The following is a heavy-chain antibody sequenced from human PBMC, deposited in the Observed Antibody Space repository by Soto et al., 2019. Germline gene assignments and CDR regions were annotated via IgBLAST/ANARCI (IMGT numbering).Heavy chain of an antibody. Sequence: QITLKESGPTLVNPTQTVTLTCTFSGFSLTTSGVGVGWIRQPPGKALEWLALIYGDDDKRYRPSLITRLTITKDPSKHHVALTMTNMAPADTATYYCARRGMATYDRWGQGTLVTVSS. V-gene: IGHV2-5*02. CDR2: IYGDDDK. CDR3: ARRGMATYDR. D-gene: IGHD5-12*01. CDR1: GFSLTTSGVG. J-gene: IGHJ5*02.